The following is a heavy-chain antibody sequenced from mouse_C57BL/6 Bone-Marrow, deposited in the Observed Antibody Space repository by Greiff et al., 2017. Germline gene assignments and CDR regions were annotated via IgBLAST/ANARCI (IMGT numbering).Heavy chain of an antibody. J-gene: IGHJ3*01. V-gene: IGHV5-4*01. Sequence: EVKLMASGGGLVKPGGSLKLSCAASGFTFSSYAMSWVRQTPEKRLAWVATISDGGSYTYYPDNVKGRFTISRDNAKNNLYLQMSHLKSEDTAMYYCAREGYGSSYGWFAYWGQGTLVTVSA. CDR3: AREGYGSSYGWFAY. CDR2: ISDGGSYT. D-gene: IGHD1-1*01. CDR1: GFTFSSYA.